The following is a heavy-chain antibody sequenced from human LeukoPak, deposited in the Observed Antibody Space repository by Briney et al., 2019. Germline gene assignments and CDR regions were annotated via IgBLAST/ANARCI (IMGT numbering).Heavy chain of an antibody. D-gene: IGHD6-25*01. Sequence: SETLSLTCSVSGGSINNVVYYWDWIRQSPGKALEWIGDIYQTGTTYYNPFFESRVTISADTSNNQVSLKMNAVTAADTAVYYCARRRGSSSGGPFDYWGRGTLVIVSS. CDR2: IYQTGTT. CDR1: GGSINNVVYY. J-gene: IGHJ4*02. CDR3: ARRRGSSSGGPFDY. V-gene: IGHV4-39*01.